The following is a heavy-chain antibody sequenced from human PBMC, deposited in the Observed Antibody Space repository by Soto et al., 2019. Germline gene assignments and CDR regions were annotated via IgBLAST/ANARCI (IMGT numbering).Heavy chain of an antibody. CDR2: IYHSGST. J-gene: IGHJ5*02. D-gene: IGHD3-10*01. CDR1: SGSISSSNW. Sequence: PSETLSLTCDVSSGSISSSNWWSWVRQPPGKGLEWVGEIYHSGSTNYNPSLKSRVTISVDKSKNQFSLKLSSVTAADTAVYYCARAPRFGESRGWFDPWGQGTLVTVSS. CDR3: ARAPRFGESRGWFDP. V-gene: IGHV4-4*02.